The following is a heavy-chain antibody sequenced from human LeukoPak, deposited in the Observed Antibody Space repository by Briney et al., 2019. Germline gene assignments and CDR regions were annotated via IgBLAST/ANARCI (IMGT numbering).Heavy chain of an antibody. D-gene: IGHD5-18*01. CDR2: IRGGGANP. CDR3: AKCSYTYGNDAYDI. V-gene: IGHV3-23*01. CDR1: GFTFSNFA. J-gene: IGHJ3*02. Sequence: GGSLRLSCAASGFTFSNFAMNWVRQAPGKGLEWVSSIRGGGANPHYADSVKGRFTISRDNSKNTLYMEMNSLRAEDTAVYSCAKCSYTYGNDAYDIWGQGTMVTASS.